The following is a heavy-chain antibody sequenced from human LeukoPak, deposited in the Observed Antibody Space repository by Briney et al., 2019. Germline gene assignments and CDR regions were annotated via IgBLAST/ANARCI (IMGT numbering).Heavy chain of an antibody. Sequence: GGSLKISCKGSGYSFSSYWIAWVRQMPGKGLEWMGIIHPGNSETTYNPSFRGHVTMSADKSVTTAYLQWSSLEASDTAMYYCARRLSSIATSAANDYWGQGTLVTVSS. CDR2: IHPGNSET. CDR1: GYSFSSYW. J-gene: IGHJ4*02. V-gene: IGHV5-51*01. CDR3: ARRLSSIATSAANDY. D-gene: IGHD2-15*01.